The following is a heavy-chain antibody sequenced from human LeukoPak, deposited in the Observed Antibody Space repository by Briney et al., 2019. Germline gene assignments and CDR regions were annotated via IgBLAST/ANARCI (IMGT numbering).Heavy chain of an antibody. D-gene: IGHD2/OR15-2a*01. V-gene: IGHV4-4*09. CDR1: GGSISSYY. Sequence: SETLSLTCTVSGGSISSYYWSWIRQPPGKGLKWIGYIYTSGSTNYNPSLKSRVTISVDTSKNQFSLKLSSVTAADTAVYYCARLEYYRGDPDYYFDYWGQGTLVTVSS. J-gene: IGHJ4*02. CDR2: IYTSGST. CDR3: ARLEYYRGDPDYYFDY.